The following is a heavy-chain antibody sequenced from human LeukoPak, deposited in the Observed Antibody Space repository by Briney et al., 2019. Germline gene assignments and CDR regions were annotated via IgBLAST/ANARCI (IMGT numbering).Heavy chain of an antibody. CDR3: ARKSGFYYYFDY. J-gene: IGHJ4*02. CDR2: INHSGST. CDR1: GGSFSGYY. Sequence: SETLSLTCAVYGGSFSGYYWSWIRQPPGKGLEWIGEINHSGSTNYNPSLKSRVTISVDTSKSQFSLKLSSVTAADTAVYYCARKSGFYYYFDYWGQGTLVTVSS. V-gene: IGHV4-34*01. D-gene: IGHD6-25*01.